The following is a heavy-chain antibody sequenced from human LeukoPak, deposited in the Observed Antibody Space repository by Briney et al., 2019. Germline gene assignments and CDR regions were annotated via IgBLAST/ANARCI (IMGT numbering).Heavy chain of an antibody. CDR1: GFTVSDYY. J-gene: IGHJ4*02. V-gene: IGHV3-11*04. CDR3: VRGMGGGVSNFDY. D-gene: IGHD3-16*01. CDR2: ISFSGSTI. Sequence: GSLRLSCAASGFTVSDYYKTWIRQAPGKGLDWVSYISFSGSTIYYADSVKGRFIISRDTAKNSLYLQMNSLRAEDTAVYYCVRGMGGGVSNFDYWGQGTLVTVSS.